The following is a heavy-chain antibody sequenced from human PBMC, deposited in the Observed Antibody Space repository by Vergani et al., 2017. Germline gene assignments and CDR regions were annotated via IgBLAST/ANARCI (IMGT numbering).Heavy chain of an antibody. Sequence: QVRLQESGPGLVKPSETLSLTCSVSGGSMRGYYWSWIRRPPGKELEWIGYMYHSGSTNYNPSLGTRVTISGDTSKNKLSLKLNSVTAAETAVYYCGRVADFYGLGSRLLDLWGQGILVTVSS. CDR1: GGSMRGYY. CDR3: GRVADFYGLGSRLLDL. J-gene: IGHJ5*02. D-gene: IGHD3-10*01. V-gene: IGHV4-59*01. CDR2: MYHSGST.